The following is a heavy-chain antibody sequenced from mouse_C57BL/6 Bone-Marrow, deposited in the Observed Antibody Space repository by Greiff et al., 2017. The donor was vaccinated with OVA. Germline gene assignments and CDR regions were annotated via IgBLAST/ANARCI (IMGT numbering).Heavy chain of an antibody. J-gene: IGHJ3*01. V-gene: IGHV1-19*01. CDR1: GYTFTDYY. CDR2: INPYNGGT. Sequence: EVQLQQSGPVLVKPGASVKMSCKASGYTFTDYYMNWVKQSPGKSLEWIGVINPYNGGTSYNQKFKGKATLTVDKSSSTAYMELNSLTSEDSAVYYCAREDSSGYVAFAYWGQGTLVTVSA. D-gene: IGHD3-2*02. CDR3: AREDSSGYVAFAY.